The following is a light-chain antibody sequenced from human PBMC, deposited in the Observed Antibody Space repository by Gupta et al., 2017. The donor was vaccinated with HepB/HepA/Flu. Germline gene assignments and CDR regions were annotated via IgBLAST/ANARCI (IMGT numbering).Light chain of an antibody. Sequence: QSALTQPASVSGSPGQSITISYPGTSSDVGSYNLVCWYQQHPGKAPKLMIYEVSERPSGVSNRFSGSKSGITASLTISGLQADDEADYYCSSYAGSSNVVFGGGTKVTVL. CDR2: EVS. V-gene: IGLV2-23*02. CDR3: SSYAGSSNVV. CDR1: SSDVGSYNL. J-gene: IGLJ2*01.